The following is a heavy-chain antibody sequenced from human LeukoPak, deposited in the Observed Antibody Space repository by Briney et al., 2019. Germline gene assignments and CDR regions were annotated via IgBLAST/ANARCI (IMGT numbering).Heavy chain of an antibody. V-gene: IGHV3-21*01. CDR1: GFTFTSFY. J-gene: IGHJ4*02. CDR2: ISSSSSYI. Sequence: GGSLRLSCAASGFTFTSFYMIWVRQAPGKGLEWVSSISSSSSYIYYAASVKGRFTISRDNDKNSLSLQMNSLRAEDTAVYYCARDSEIAAAGSFDSWGQGTLVTVSS. CDR3: ARDSEIAAAGSFDS. D-gene: IGHD6-13*01.